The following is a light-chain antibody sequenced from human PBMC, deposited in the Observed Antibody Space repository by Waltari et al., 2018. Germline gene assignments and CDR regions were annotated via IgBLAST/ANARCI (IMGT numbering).Light chain of an antibody. J-gene: IGKJ5*01. Sequence: EILLTQSPATLSLSPGERATLPCRASQSVSSFLAWYQQKRGQAPRLLIYDASTRATGIPARFSGSGSGTDFTLTISSLEPEDFAVYYCQQRKTWPITFGQGTRLEIK. CDR1: QSVSSF. CDR2: DAS. CDR3: QQRKTWPIT. V-gene: IGKV3-11*01.